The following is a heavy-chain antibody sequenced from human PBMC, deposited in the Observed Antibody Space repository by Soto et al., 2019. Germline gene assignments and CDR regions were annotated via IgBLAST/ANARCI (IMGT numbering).Heavy chain of an antibody. J-gene: IGHJ6*02. Sequence: QVQLVESGGGVVQPGRSLRLSCAASGFTFSSYGMHWVRQAPGKGLEWVAVISYDGSNKYYADSVKGRFTISRDNSKNTLYLQMNRLRAEDTAVYYCAKDRRYDPSSHYYYYGMDVWGQGTTVTVSS. CDR2: ISYDGSNK. V-gene: IGHV3-30*18. CDR3: AKDRRYDPSSHYYYYGMDV. D-gene: IGHD1-1*01. CDR1: GFTFSSYG.